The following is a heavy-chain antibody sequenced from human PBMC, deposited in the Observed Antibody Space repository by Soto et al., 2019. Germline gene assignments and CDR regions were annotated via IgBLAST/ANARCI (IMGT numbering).Heavy chain of an antibody. V-gene: IGHV4-30-2*05. CDR1: GGSISSGGYS. CDR2: IYYSGST. CDR3: ATVDLPRFFGY. J-gene: IGHJ4*02. Sequence: LSLTCAVSGGSISSGGYSWSGIRQPPGKGLEWIGYIYYSGSTYYNPSLKSRVTISVDTSKNQFSLKLRSVTAADTAVYYSATVDLPRFFGYWGQGTPVTVSP.